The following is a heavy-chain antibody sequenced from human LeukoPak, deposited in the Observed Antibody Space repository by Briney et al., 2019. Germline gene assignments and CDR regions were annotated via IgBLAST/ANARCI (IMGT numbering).Heavy chain of an antibody. J-gene: IGHJ3*02. CDR1: GYTFTSYG. D-gene: IGHD4-17*01. CDR2: INPNSGGT. CDR3: ARFAAVTTLGGAFDI. V-gene: IGHV1-2*02. Sequence: ASVKVSCKASGYTFTSYGISWVRQAPGQGLEWMGWINPNSGGTNYAQKFQGRVTMTRDTSISTAYMELSRLRSDDTAVYYCARFAAVTTLGGAFDIWGQGTMVTVSS.